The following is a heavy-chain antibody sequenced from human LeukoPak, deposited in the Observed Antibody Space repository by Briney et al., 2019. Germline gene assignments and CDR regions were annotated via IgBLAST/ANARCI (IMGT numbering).Heavy chain of an antibody. CDR1: SGSISTSNYY. D-gene: IGHD5-24*01. J-gene: IGHJ4*02. CDR2: IYYTGRT. CDR3: VRQRHGYSSDFDY. V-gene: IGHV4-61*05. Sequence: PSETLSLTCTVSSGSISTSNYYWGWVRQPPGKGLEWIAYIYYTGRTDHNPSLKSRVTTSVDTSKNQFSMKLDSVTAADTAVYYCVRQRHGYSSDFDYWGQGTLVTVSS.